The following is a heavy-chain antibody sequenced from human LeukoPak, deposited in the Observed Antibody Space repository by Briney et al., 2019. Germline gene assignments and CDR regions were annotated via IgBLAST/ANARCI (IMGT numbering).Heavy chain of an antibody. CDR1: GFTFSSYA. J-gene: IGHJ4*02. CDR3: ARDGLGYYASGSPQNYFDY. CDR2: ISYDGSNK. D-gene: IGHD3-10*01. V-gene: IGHV3-30*04. Sequence: PGGSLRLSCAASGFTFSSYAMHWVRQAPGKGLEWVAVISYDGSNKYYADSAKGRFTISRDNSKNTLYLQMNSLRAEDTAVYYCARDGLGYYASGSPQNYFDYWGQGTLVTVSS.